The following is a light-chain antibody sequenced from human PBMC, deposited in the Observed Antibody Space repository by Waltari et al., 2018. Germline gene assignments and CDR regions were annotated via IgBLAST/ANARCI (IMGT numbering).Light chain of an antibody. CDR3: CSYAGIYTWV. CDR1: RSDVGRYNY. Sequence: QSALTQPRSVSGSPGQSVTISCTGTRSDVGRYNYVSWFQQYPGKAPKLMISDVSERPSGVPDRFSGSKSGNTASLTISGLQAEDEADYYCCSYAGIYTWVFGGGTQLTVL. J-gene: IGLJ3*02. CDR2: DVS. V-gene: IGLV2-11*01.